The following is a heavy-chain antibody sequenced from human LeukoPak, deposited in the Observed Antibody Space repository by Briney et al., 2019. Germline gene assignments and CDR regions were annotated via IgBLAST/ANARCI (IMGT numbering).Heavy chain of an antibody. CDR1: GYTFTGYF. CDR2: INPNSGGT. Sequence: ASVKVSCKASGYTFTGYFMAWVRQAPGQGLEWMGRINPNSGGTNYAQKFQGRVTMTRDTSISTVYMELSRLRSDDTAVYYCARGRDYYDSSGYYWFDPWGQGTLVTVSS. CDR3: ARGRDYYDSSGYYWFDP. V-gene: IGHV1-2*06. J-gene: IGHJ5*02. D-gene: IGHD3-22*01.